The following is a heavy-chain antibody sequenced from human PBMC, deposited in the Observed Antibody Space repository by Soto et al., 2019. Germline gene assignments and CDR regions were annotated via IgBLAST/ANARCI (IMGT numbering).Heavy chain of an antibody. CDR3: AKAYTVTPTPYGRDV. CDR1: GFTFDDYA. V-gene: IGHV3-9*01. CDR2: ISWNSGSI. Sequence: EVQLVESGGGLVQPGRSLRLSCAASGFTFDDYAMHWVRQAPGKGLEYVSGISWNSGSIAYADSVKGRFTISRDNAKNSLYLQMNSLRPEDTALYYCAKAYTVTPTPYGRDVWGQGTTVTVSS. D-gene: IGHD4-17*01. J-gene: IGHJ6*02.